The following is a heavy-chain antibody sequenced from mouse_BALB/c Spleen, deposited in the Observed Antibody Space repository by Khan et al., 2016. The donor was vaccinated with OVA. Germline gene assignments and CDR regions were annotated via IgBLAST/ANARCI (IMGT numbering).Heavy chain of an antibody. CDR3: ARNFDDSVEYFDV. CDR1: GFSLISYA. D-gene: IGHD2-13*01. CDR2: IWAGGRT. V-gene: IGHV2-9*02. Sequence: VKLEESGPGLVAPSQSLSITCTVSGFSLISYAVHWVRPPPGKGLALLVVIWAGGRTNYTSALMSRLSNSKDNSKSPVFLQMNSLQIDDTAMYYCARNFDDSVEYFDVWGAGTTVTVSS. J-gene: IGHJ1*01.